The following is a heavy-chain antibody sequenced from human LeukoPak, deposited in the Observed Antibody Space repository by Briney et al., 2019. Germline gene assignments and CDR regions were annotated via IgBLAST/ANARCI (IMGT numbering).Heavy chain of an antibody. CDR3: ARDRRGGTIIVVVPDY. V-gene: IGHV3-30-3*01. D-gene: IGHD3-22*01. Sequence: PGGSLRLSCAASGFTFSNYAMHWVRQAPGKGLEWVAVISYDGSNKYYADSVKGRFTISRDNSKNTLYLQMNSLRAEDTAVYYCARDRRGGTIIVVVPDYWGQGTLVTVSS. J-gene: IGHJ4*02. CDR2: ISYDGSNK. CDR1: GFTFSNYA.